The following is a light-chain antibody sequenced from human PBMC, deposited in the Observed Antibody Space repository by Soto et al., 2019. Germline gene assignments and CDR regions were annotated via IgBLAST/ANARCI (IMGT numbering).Light chain of an antibody. J-gene: IGKJ1*01. CDR2: DSS. Sequence: EIVLTQSPATLSLSPVERASLSCRASQSVTTYLAWYQQKPGQAHRLXXYDSSNRATGIPARFSGSGSGTEFTLTISSLQSEDFAVYYCQQYNNWPTVTFGQGTKLDIK. V-gene: IGKV3-11*01. CDR3: QQYNNWPTVT. CDR1: QSVTTY.